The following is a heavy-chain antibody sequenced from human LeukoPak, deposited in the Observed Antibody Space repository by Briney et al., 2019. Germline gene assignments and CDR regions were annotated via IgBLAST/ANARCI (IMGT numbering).Heavy chain of an antibody. CDR3: ARWDSSSSYNFDY. CDR1: GGSISSSSHY. Sequence: SETLSLTCTVSGGSISSSSHYWGWIRQPPGKGLEWIGSIYYSGSTYYNPSLKSRVTISVDTSKNQFSLKLSSVTAADTAVYYCARWDSSSSYNFDYWGQGTLVTVSS. CDR2: IYYSGST. V-gene: IGHV4-39*01. J-gene: IGHJ4*02. D-gene: IGHD6-13*01.